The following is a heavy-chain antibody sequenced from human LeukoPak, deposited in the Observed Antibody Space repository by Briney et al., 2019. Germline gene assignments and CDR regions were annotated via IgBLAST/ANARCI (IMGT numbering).Heavy chain of an antibody. CDR3: ARASAVVTPSDP. CDR1: GGSISTYY. D-gene: IGHD4-23*01. J-gene: IGHJ5*02. V-gene: IGHV4-59*01. CDR2: IYYRGST. Sequence: PSETLSLTCTVSGGSISTYYWNWIRQPPGKGLEWIGYIYYRGSTNYNPSLKSRVTIPADMSKNQYSLKLNSVTAADTAVYYCARASAVVTPSDPWGQGILVTVSS.